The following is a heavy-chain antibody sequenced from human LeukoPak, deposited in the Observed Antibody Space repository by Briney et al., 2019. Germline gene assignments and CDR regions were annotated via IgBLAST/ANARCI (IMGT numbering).Heavy chain of an antibody. D-gene: IGHD5-18*01. CDR1: GITISDAW. Sequence: PGGSLRLSCEASGITISDAWMSWVRQASGKGLEWVGRIKSKSAGGTTDHAAPVKGRCTISRDDSKNTLYLQMNSLTIEDTAVYYCVTPPDWGQGTLVTVSS. J-gene: IGHJ4*02. CDR2: IKSKSAGGTT. CDR3: VTPPD. V-gene: IGHV3-15*01.